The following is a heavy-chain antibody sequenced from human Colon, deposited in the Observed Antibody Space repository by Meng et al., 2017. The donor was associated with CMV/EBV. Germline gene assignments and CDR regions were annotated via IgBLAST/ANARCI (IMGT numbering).Heavy chain of an antibody. CDR1: GESFSGYY. D-gene: IGHD4-11*01. CDR2: INHSGST. Sequence: SETLSLTCAVYGESFSGYYWSWIRQPPGKGLEWIGEINHSGSTNYNPSLKSRVTISVDTSKNQFSLKLSSVTAADTAVYYCARTRLQHNWFDPWGQGTLVTVSS. CDR3: ARTRLQHNWFDP. V-gene: IGHV4-34*01. J-gene: IGHJ5*02.